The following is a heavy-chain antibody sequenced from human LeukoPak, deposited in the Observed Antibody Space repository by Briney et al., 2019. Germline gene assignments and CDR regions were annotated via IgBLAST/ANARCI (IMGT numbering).Heavy chain of an antibody. CDR3: ARRDIVVVPAAIPGFMDV. J-gene: IGHJ6*02. Sequence: GGSLRLSCAASGFTFSGYAMSWVRQAPGKGLEWVSAISGSGGSTYYADSVKGRFTISRDNSKNTLYLQMNSLRAEDTAVYYCARRDIVVVPAAIPGFMDVWGQGTTVTVSS. V-gene: IGHV3-23*01. D-gene: IGHD2-2*02. CDR2: ISGSGGST. CDR1: GFTFSGYA.